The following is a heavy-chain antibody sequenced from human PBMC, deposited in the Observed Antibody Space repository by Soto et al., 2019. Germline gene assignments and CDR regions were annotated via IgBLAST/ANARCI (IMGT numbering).Heavy chain of an antibody. CDR3: ASYPHYDFWSGYLVRSDY. V-gene: IGHV3-7*01. D-gene: IGHD3-3*01. Sequence: GGSLRFSCAASGFTFSSYWMSWVRQAPGKGLEWVANIKQDGSEKYYVDSVKGRFTISRDNAKNSLYLQMNSLRAEDTAVYYCASYPHYDFWSGYLVRSDYWGQGTLVTVSS. J-gene: IGHJ4*02. CDR1: GFTFSSYW. CDR2: IKQDGSEK.